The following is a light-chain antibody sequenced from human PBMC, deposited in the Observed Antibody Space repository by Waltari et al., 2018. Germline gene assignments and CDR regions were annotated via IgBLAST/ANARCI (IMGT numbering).Light chain of an antibody. CDR3: QLYDSYSMWT. CDR1: QRINNW. Sequence: DIQMTQSPSTLSASVGDTVTITCRASQRINNWLACYQQKPGKAPKFLMYKGAALESGVPSRLSGSGSGTEFTLTINSLQPDDFATYYCQLYDSYSMWTFGQGTRVEIK. V-gene: IGKV1-5*03. CDR2: KGA. J-gene: IGKJ1*01.